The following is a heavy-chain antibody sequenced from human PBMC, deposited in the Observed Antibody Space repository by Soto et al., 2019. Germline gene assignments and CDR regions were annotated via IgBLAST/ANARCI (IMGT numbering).Heavy chain of an antibody. V-gene: IGHV1-69*12. CDR2: IMPVFPTP. J-gene: IGHJ6*02. Sequence: QVQLVQSGAEVKKPGSSVKISCKASGGTFSSSAISWVRQAPGQGLEWMGGIMPVFPTPDYAQNFQGRVTLTADESTSTAYLEVRSQRSEDTAVYYCARDKDRQQLGGNYYYIMDVWGQGTTVTVSS. D-gene: IGHD3-3*02. CDR3: ARDKDRQQLGGNYYYIMDV. CDR1: GGTFSSSA.